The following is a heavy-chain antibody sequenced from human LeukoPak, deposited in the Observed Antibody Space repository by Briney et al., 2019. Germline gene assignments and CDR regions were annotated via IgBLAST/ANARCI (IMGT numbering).Heavy chain of an antibody. D-gene: IGHD3-22*01. CDR1: GGSFSGYY. CDR3: ARSPTLRSVVVIPHFDY. J-gene: IGHJ4*02. CDR2: INHSGST. Sequence: SETLSLTCAVYGGSFSGYYWSWIRQPPGKGLEWIGEINHSGSTNYNPSLKSRVTISVDTSKNQFSLKLSSVTAADTAVYYCARSPTLRSVVVIPHFDYWGQGTLVTVSS. V-gene: IGHV4-34*01.